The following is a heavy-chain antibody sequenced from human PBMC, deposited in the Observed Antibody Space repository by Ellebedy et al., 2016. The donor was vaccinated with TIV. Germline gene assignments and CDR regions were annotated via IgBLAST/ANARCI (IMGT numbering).Heavy chain of an antibody. Sequence: GGSLRLSXAASGFTFSFYSVHWVRQAPGKGLEWVSSINTASNTIYYADSVKGRFTISRDIAKNSQFLQMNSLRADDTAVYYCARGRGTYYLAYFDYWGQGTLVTVSS. CDR3: ARGRGTYYLAYFDY. V-gene: IGHV3-48*01. CDR1: GFTFSFYS. D-gene: IGHD1-26*01. CDR2: INTASNTI. J-gene: IGHJ4*02.